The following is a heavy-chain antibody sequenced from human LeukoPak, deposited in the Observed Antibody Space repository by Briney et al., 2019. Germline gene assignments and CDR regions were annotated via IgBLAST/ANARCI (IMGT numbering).Heavy chain of an antibody. D-gene: IGHD5-12*01. V-gene: IGHV3-23*01. J-gene: IGHJ4*02. CDR3: AKDPSSGYSGYGAYYFDY. Sequence: PGGSLRLSCAASGFTVSSNYMSWVRQAPGKGLEWVSAISGSGGSTYYADSVKGRFTISRDNSKNTLYLQMNSLRAEDTAVYYCAKDPSSGYSGYGAYYFDYWGQGTLVTVSS. CDR2: ISGSGGST. CDR1: GFTVSSNY.